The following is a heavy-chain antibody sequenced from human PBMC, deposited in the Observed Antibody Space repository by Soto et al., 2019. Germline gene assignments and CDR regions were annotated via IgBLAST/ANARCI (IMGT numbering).Heavy chain of an antibody. J-gene: IGHJ4*02. Sequence: QVQLVESGGGVVQPGRSLRLSCAASGFTFSSYGMHWVRQAPGKGLEWVAVISYDGSNKYYADSVKGRFTISRDNFKKSLYMQMNSLEAEVMTVYYWAKDRRKGVVAASFDYWGQGTLVTVSS. CDR1: GFTFSSYG. D-gene: IGHD2-15*01. V-gene: IGHV3-30*18. CDR3: AKDRRKGVVAASFDY. CDR2: ISYDGSNK.